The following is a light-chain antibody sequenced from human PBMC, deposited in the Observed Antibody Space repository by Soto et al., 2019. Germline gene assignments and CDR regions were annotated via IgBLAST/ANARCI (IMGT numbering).Light chain of an antibody. Sequence: QSVLTQPPSVSAAPGQKVTISCSGSSSNIGNNYVSWYQQLPGTAPKLLIYENNKRPSGIPDRFSGSKSGTSATLGITELQTGDEADYYCGTWDSSLSAVVFGGGTKVNVL. CDR1: SSNIGNNY. CDR2: ENN. V-gene: IGLV1-51*02. J-gene: IGLJ2*01. CDR3: GTWDSSLSAVV.